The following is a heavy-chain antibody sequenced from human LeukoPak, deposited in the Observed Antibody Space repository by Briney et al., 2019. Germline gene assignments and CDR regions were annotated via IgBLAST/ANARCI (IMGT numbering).Heavy chain of an antibody. J-gene: IGHJ4*02. CDR1: GFTFSNYA. CDR2: ISDSGGST. CDR3: AKHIAARPSYFNY. Sequence: GGSLRLSCAASGFTFSNYAMSWVRQAPGKGLECVSVISDSGGSTDYADSVKGRFTISRDNSKNTLYLQMNSLRAEDTAVYYCAKHIAARPSYFNYWGQGTLVTVSS. V-gene: IGHV3-23*01. D-gene: IGHD6-6*01.